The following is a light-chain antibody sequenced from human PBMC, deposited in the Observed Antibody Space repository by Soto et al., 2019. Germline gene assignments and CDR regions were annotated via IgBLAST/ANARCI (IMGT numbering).Light chain of an antibody. CDR3: KQRSTWPPWT. CDR1: QSVSSY. CDR2: DAS. J-gene: IGKJ1*01. V-gene: IGKV3-11*01. Sequence: EIVLTQSPATLSLSPGERATLSCRASQSVSSYLAWYQQKPGQAPRLLIYDASNRATGIPARFSGSGSGTDLTITISSLEPEDFAVYYCKQRSTWPPWTFGQGTKVEIK.